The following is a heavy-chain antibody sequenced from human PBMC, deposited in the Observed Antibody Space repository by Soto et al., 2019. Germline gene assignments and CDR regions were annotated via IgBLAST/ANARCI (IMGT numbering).Heavy chain of an antibody. D-gene: IGHD2-15*01. V-gene: IGHV6-1*01. J-gene: IGHJ6*02. CDR2: TYYRSKWYN. CDR3: ARALGTPWSGVYYYYGMDV. CDR1: GDSVSSNSAA. Sequence: SQTLSLTCAISGDSVSSNSAAWNWIRQSPSRGLEWLGRTYYRSKWYNDYAVSVKSRITINPDTSKNQFSLQLNSATPEDTAVYYCARALGTPWSGVYYYYGMDVWGQGTTVTVSS.